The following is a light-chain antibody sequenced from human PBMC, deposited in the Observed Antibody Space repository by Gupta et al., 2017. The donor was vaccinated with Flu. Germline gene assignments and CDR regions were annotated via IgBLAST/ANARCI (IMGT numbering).Light chain of an antibody. CDR3: SSYSSRSTPWF. V-gene: IGLV2-14*04. J-gene: IGLJ1*01. CDR1: SRDVDAYNF. CDR2: DVS. Sequence: ITISCAGTSRDVDAYNFVSWYQQPPGTAPKLIICDVSNRPSGGSNRFSCSKAGTTASLTIYGLLAEDEGYYCGSSYSSRSTPWFFGTGTRVTVL.